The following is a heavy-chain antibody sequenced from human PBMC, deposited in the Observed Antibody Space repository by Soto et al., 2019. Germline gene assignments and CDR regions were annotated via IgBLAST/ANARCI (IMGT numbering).Heavy chain of an antibody. CDR3: ARVGHGSLRFLEWLIVY. CDR2: INHSGST. CDR1: GGSFSGYY. V-gene: IGHV4-34*01. J-gene: IGHJ4*02. D-gene: IGHD3-3*01. Sequence: PSETLSLTCAVYGGSFSGYYWSWIRQPPGKGLEWIGEINHSGSTNYNPSLKSRVTISVDTSKNQFSLKLSSVTAADTAVYYCARVGHGSLRFLEWLIVYWGQATLVTVSS.